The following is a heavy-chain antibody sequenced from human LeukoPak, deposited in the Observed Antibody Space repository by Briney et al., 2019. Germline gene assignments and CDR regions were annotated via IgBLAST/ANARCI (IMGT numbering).Heavy chain of an antibody. CDR2: ISWNSGSI. J-gene: IGHJ4*02. CDR1: GFTFDDYA. V-gene: IGHV3-9*01. CDR3: ARDLGGGFDY. D-gene: IGHD3-16*01. Sequence: GRSLRLSCAASGFTFDDYAMHWVRQAPGKGLEWVSGISWNSGSIGYADSVKGRFTISRDNAKNSLYLQMNSLRAEDTAVYYCARDLGGGFDYWGQGTLVTVSS.